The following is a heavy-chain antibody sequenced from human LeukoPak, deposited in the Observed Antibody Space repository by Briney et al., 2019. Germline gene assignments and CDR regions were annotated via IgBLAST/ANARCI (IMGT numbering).Heavy chain of an antibody. CDR2: IYYSVST. CDR1: GGSISSYY. CDR3: ARGWPHGSGSTDGDY. V-gene: IGHV4-59*01. D-gene: IGHD3-10*01. Sequence: SETLSLTCSVSGGSISSYYWSWIRQPPGKGLEWIGYIYYSVSTNYNPSLKSRVTISVDTSKNQFSLKLSSVPAADTAVYYCARGWPHGSGSTDGDYWGQGTLVTVSS. J-gene: IGHJ4*02.